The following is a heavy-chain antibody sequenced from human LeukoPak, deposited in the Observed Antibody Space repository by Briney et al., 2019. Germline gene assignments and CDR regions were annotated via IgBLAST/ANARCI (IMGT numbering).Heavy chain of an antibody. J-gene: IGHJ5*02. V-gene: IGHV4-4*07. CDR3: ARESRVPYCSGGSCYPNWFDP. Sequence: PSETLSLTCTVSGGSISSFYWSWIRQPAGKGLEWIGRIYTSGSTYYNPSLKSRVTISVDTSKNQFSLKLSSVTAADTAVYYCARESRVPYCSGGSCYPNWFDPWGQGTLVTVSS. CDR2: IYTSGST. CDR1: GGSISSFY. D-gene: IGHD2-15*01.